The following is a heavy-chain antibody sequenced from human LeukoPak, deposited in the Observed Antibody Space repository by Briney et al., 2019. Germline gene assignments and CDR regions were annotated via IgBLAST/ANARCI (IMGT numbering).Heavy chain of an antibody. CDR2: IKSDGSST. V-gene: IGHV3-74*01. J-gene: IGHJ4*02. CDR3: AKERSSGWYSY. Sequence: PGGSLRLSCAASGFSFSSYWMHWVRQAPGKGLVWVARIKSDGSSTDYADYVKGRFTISRDNSKNTLYLQMNSLRAEDTAVYYCAKERSSGWYSYWGQGTLVTVSS. D-gene: IGHD6-19*01. CDR1: GFSFSSYW.